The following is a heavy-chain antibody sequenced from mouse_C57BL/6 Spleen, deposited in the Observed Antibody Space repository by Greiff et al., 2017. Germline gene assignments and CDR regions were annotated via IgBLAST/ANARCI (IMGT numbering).Heavy chain of an antibody. J-gene: IGHJ2*01. Sequence: VQLQQSGPELVKPGASVTIPCKASGYTFTDYNMDWVKQSHGKSLEWIGDINPNNGGTIYNQKFKGKATLTVDKSSSTAYMELRSLTSEDTAVYYCAREGDLYYFDYWGQGTTLTVSS. D-gene: IGHD2-13*01. CDR3: AREGDLYYFDY. CDR1: GYTFTDYN. V-gene: IGHV1-18*01. CDR2: INPNNGGT.